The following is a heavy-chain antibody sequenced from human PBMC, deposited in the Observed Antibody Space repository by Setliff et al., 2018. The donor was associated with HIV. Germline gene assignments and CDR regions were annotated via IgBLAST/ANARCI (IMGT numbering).Heavy chain of an antibody. Sequence: GASVKVSCKASGYTFHYYDIHWVRQAPGQGLEWMGRITAGNGDTKYSQKFQDRVTLTSDMSANTVYMDLTTLRSEDTAVYYCATDPGYSSTWYSESFQHWGQGTVVTVSS. CDR2: ITAGNGDT. CDR1: GYTFHYYD. V-gene: IGHV1-3*01. CDR3: ATDPGYSSTWYSESFQH. J-gene: IGHJ1*01. D-gene: IGHD6-13*01.